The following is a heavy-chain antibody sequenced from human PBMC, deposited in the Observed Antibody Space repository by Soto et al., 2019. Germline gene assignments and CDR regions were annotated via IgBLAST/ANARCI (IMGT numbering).Heavy chain of an antibody. CDR1: GFTFGSYS. Sequence: XXSLRLSWAAAGFTFGSYSMHWVRQAPGKGLEWVSYFSSSSSTIYYAGSVKGRFTISRDNAKNSLYLQTNSLRDEDTAVYYCAREGYPFDYWGQGTLVTGSS. D-gene: IGHD5-12*01. J-gene: IGHJ4*02. V-gene: IGHV3-48*02. CDR3: AREGYPFDY. CDR2: FSSSSSTI.